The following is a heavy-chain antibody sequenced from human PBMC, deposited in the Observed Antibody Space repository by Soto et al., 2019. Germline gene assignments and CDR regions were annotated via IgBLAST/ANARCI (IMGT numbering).Heavy chain of an antibody. CDR1: GGSISSSSYY. Sequence: QLQLQESGPGLVKPSETLSLTCTVSGGSISSSSYYWGWIRQPPGKGLEWIGSIYYSGSTYYNPSLKSRVTISVDTSKNQFSLKLSSVTAADTAVYYCARRGVYSSSWYNNWYFDLWGRGTLVTVSS. V-gene: IGHV4-39*01. CDR3: ARRGVYSSSWYNNWYFDL. D-gene: IGHD6-13*01. J-gene: IGHJ2*01. CDR2: IYYSGST.